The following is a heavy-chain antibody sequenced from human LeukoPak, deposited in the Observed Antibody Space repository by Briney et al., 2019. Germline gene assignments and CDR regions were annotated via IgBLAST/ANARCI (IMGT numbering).Heavy chain of an antibody. CDR1: GYTFTSYY. Sequence: ASVKVSCKASGYTFTSYYMHWVRQAPGQGLEWMGIINPSGGSTSYAQKFQGRVTMTRDTSTSTVYMELSSLRSEDTAVCYCAREVTIFGVVSGENWFDPWGQGTLVTVSS. J-gene: IGHJ5*02. CDR2: INPSGGST. D-gene: IGHD3-3*01. CDR3: AREVTIFGVVSGENWFDP. V-gene: IGHV1-46*01.